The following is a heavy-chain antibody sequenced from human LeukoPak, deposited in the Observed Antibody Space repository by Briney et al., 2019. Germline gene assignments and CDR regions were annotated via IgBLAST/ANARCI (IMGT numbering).Heavy chain of an antibody. D-gene: IGHD3-22*01. CDR1: GYTFTSYA. V-gene: IGHV1-3*01. Sequence: ASVKVSCKASGYTFTSYAMHWVRQAPGQRLEWMGWINAGNGNTKYSQKFQGRVTITRDTSASTAYMELSSLRAEDTAVYYCARDFSVVSPLDDWGQGTLVTVSS. J-gene: IGHJ4*02. CDR3: ARDFSVVSPLDD. CDR2: INAGNGNT.